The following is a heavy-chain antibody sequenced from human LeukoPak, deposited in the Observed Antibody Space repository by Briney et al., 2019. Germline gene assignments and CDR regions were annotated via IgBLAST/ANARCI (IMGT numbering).Heavy chain of an antibody. J-gene: IGHJ4*02. CDR3: ARHEDGDYAYFDY. D-gene: IGHD4-17*01. CDR2: IYYSGST. V-gene: IGHV4-59*08. Sequence: SATLSLTCTVYGGSISSYYWSWIRQPPGKGLEWIGYIYYSGSTNYNPSLKSRVTISVDTSKNQFSLKLSSVTAADTAVYYCARHEDGDYAYFDYWGQGTLVTVSS. CDR1: GGSISSYY.